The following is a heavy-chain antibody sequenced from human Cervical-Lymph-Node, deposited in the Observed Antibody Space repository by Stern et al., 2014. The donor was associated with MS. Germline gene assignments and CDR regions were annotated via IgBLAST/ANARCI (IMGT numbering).Heavy chain of an antibody. CDR2: VGPEDGET. CDR1: GYTLTELS. V-gene: IGHV1-24*01. D-gene: IGHD3-3*01. J-gene: IGHJ4*02. Sequence: VQLVQSGAEVKKPGASVKVSCKVSGYTLTELSMHWVRQAPGKGLEWMGGVGPEDGETIYAQKFQARDTMTKDSSTDTAYMELSSLRSEDTAVYYCATVRFLEVFDYWGQGTLVTVSS. CDR3: ATVRFLEVFDY.